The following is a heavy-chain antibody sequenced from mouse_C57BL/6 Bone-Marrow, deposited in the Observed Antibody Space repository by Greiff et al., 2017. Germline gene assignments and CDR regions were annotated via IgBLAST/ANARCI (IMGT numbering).Heavy chain of an antibody. CDR3: ACYYGSSYLYAMDY. J-gene: IGHJ4*01. Sequence: VQLQQSGAELARPGASVKLSCKASGYTFTSYGISWVKQRTGQGLEWIGEIYPRSGNTYYNEKFKGKATLTADKSSSTAYMELRSLTSEDSAVYFCACYYGSSYLYAMDYWGQGTSVTVSS. CDR1: GYTFTSYG. V-gene: IGHV1-81*01. CDR2: IYPRSGNT. D-gene: IGHD1-1*01.